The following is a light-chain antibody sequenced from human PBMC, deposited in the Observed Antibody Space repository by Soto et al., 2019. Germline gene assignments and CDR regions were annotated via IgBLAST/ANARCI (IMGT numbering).Light chain of an antibody. V-gene: IGKV1-5*01. CDR2: DAS. J-gene: IGKJ1*01. CDR1: QSISSW. CDR3: QQYNSYWT. Sequence: DIQMTQSPSTLSASVGDRVTITCRASQSISSWLAWYQQKPGKAPKLLIYDASTLMSGVPSRFSGSGSGTEFTLTISSLQPGDFATYYCQQYNSYWTFGQGTKVDIK.